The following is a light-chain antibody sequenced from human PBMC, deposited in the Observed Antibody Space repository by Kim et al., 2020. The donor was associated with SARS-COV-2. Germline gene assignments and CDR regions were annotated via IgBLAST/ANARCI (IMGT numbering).Light chain of an antibody. CDR2: EDN. CDR3: QSYNRSIVV. Sequence: NFMLTQPHSVSESPGRTVTISCTRSSGSIASNYVQWYQQRPGSAPTTVIYEDNQRPSGVPDRFSGSIDSSSNSASLTISGLKPEDEADYYCQSYNRSIVVFGGGTQLTVL. J-gene: IGLJ2*01. CDR1: SGSIASNY. V-gene: IGLV6-57*04.